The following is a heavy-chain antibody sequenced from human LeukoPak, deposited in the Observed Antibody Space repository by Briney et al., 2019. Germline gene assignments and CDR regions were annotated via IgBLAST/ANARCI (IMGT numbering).Heavy chain of an antibody. V-gene: IGHV1-46*01. CDR3: ATTLLSSNPFDY. CDR1: GYTFTSYY. J-gene: IGHJ4*02. Sequence: ASVKVSCKASGYTFTSYYMHWVRQAPGQGLEWMGIIDPSGGGTNYAQKFQGRVTMTRDTSTSTVYMELSSLRSEDTAVYYCATTLLSSNPFDYWGQGTLVTVSS. CDR2: IDPSGGGT. D-gene: IGHD4-11*01.